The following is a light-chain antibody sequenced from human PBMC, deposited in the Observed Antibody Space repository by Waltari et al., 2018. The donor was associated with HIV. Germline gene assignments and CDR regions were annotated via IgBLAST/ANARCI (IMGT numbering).Light chain of an antibody. V-gene: IGKV1-12*01. CDR1: QGIKTW. CDR3: QQAISFPHT. Sequence: DVQMAQSPSSVSASVGDRFTITCRASQGIKTWLAWYQHKPAEAPTLLIYDASRLQSGVPARFNGSGSGLDFTLSITNFQPEDSATYYCQQAISFPHTFGGGTRVDI. J-gene: IGKJ4*01. CDR2: DAS.